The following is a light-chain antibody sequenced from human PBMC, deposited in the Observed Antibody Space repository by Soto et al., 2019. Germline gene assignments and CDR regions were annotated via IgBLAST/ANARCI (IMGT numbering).Light chain of an antibody. Sequence: QSALPQPAPVSGSPGQSVTISCTGTSTNVGTYQAISWYQQHPGKSPILIIYEVRKRPSGVSHRFSGSRSANTASLTISGLQAEDEADYYCCSYAGSDYFFGTGTKV. CDR2: EVR. V-gene: IGLV2-23*02. CDR3: CSYAGSDYF. J-gene: IGLJ1*01. CDR1: STNVGTYQA.